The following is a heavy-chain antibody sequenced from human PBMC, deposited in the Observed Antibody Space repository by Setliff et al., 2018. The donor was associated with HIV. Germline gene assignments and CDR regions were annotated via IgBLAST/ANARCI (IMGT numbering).Heavy chain of an antibody. Sequence: LRLSCAASGFTFSSYWMSWVRQGPGKGLEFVANINQDGSDIHYGDSVKGRFTISRDNTENSLYLQMNSLRAEDSALYYCARDYYGDSRVKAFDIWGQGTKVTVSS. D-gene: IGHD4-17*01. J-gene: IGHJ3*02. CDR3: ARDYYGDSRVKAFDI. CDR2: INQDGSDI. V-gene: IGHV3-7*01. CDR1: GFTFSSYW.